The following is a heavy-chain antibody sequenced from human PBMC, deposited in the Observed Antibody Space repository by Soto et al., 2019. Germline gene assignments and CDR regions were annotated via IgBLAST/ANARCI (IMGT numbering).Heavy chain of an antibody. CDR1: GFTFSSYA. D-gene: IGHD3-3*01. J-gene: IGHJ6*02. V-gene: IGHV3-23*01. CDR2: ISGSVVST. CDR3: AKTLRFLEWLGRDPTTSVGMDV. Sequence: PWGSLRLSCAASGFTFSSYAMSCVRQAPGKGLEWGSSISGSVVSTYYADSVKGRFTISRDNSKNTLYLQMNSLRAEDTAVYYCAKTLRFLEWLGRDPTTSVGMDVWGQGTTVTVSS.